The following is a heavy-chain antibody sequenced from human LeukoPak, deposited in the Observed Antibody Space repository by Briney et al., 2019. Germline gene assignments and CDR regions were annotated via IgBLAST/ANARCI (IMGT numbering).Heavy chain of an antibody. Sequence: GGSLRLSCAASGXTFNNYAMSWVRQAPGKGLEWVSLIRGSTYYADSVKGRFTISRDNSQNTLYLQTNSLRAEDTALYYCAKDLGGSTDYWGQGTLVTVSS. D-gene: IGHD5-12*01. V-gene: IGHV3-23*01. J-gene: IGHJ4*02. CDR2: IRGST. CDR3: AKDLGGSTDY. CDR1: GXTFNNYA.